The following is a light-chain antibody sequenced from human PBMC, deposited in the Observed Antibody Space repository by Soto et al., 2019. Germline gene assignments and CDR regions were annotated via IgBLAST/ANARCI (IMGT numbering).Light chain of an antibody. CDR1: SSDIGTYNL. V-gene: IGLV2-23*01. Sequence: QSALTQPASVSGSPGQSITISCTGTSSDIGTYNLVSWYQHYPGKAPKLMIYEGIKRPSGVSNRFSGSKSGNTAFLTISGLQAEDEADYYCAAWDDSLNAVIFGGGTKLTVL. CDR2: EGI. J-gene: IGLJ2*01. CDR3: AAWDDSLNAVI.